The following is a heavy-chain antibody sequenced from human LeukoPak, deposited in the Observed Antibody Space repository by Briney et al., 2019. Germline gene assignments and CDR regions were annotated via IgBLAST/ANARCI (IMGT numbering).Heavy chain of an antibody. Sequence: ASVKVSCKASGYTFTGYYMHWLRQAPGQGLEWMGWINPTSGGTNDAQNFQGRVTMTRDTSISTAYMELSRLGSDDTAVYYCARQGRIVVVTTTHDAFDIWGQGTMVTVSS. V-gene: IGHV1-2*02. CDR3: ARQGRIVVVTTTHDAFDI. CDR1: GYTFTGYY. J-gene: IGHJ3*02. D-gene: IGHD2-21*02. CDR2: INPTSGGT.